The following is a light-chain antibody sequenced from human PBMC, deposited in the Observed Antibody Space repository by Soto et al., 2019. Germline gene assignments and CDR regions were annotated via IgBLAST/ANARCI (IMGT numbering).Light chain of an antibody. Sequence: EKVMTQSPATLSVSPGEKATLSCRASQSVSSKLAWYQKKPGQAPRLLIYGASTRATGIPARFSGSGSGTEFTLTISSLQSEDFAVYYCQQYNNWPLTLGGGTNVDIK. V-gene: IGKV3-15*01. CDR2: GAS. J-gene: IGKJ4*01. CDR3: QQYNNWPLT. CDR1: QSVSSK.